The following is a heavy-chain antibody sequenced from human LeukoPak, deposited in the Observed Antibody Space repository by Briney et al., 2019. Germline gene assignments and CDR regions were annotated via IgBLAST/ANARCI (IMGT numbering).Heavy chain of an antibody. CDR1: GYTFTSYD. CDR3: ARVPTKFYYDSSGYHPFHY. Sequence: GASVKVSCKASGYTFTSYDINWVRQATGQGLEWMGRIIPILGIANYAQKFQGRVTITADKSTTTVYMELSSLRSEDTAVYFCARVPTKFYYDSSGYHPFHYWGQGTLVTVSS. V-gene: IGHV1-69*04. J-gene: IGHJ4*02. CDR2: IIPILGIA. D-gene: IGHD3-22*01.